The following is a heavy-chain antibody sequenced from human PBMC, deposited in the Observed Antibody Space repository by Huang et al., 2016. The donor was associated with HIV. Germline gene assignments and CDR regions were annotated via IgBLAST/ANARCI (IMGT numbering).Heavy chain of an antibody. D-gene: IGHD4-17*01. CDR1: GYTFTNYD. J-gene: IGHJ4*02. CDR3: ARSAYGDLDY. V-gene: IGHV1-8*02. Sequence: QVHLVQSGAEVKKPGASVKVSCKASGYTFTNYDINWVRQAPGRGLGWMGWMNPNTGNTGFAQSFQGIVTMTRKTSITTAYMELTSLTSEDTAVYYCARSAYGDLDYWGLGTLVIVSS. CDR2: MNPNTGNT.